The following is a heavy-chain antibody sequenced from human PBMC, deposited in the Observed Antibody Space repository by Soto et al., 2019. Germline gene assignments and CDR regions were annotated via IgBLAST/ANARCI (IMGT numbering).Heavy chain of an antibody. J-gene: IGHJ3*02. CDR3: ARVRCSSTSCAMGKDFGS. CDR1: GGSISSYY. V-gene: IGHV4-59*01. CDR2: IYYSGST. D-gene: IGHD2-2*01. Sequence: QVQLQESGPGLVKPSETLSLTCTVSGGSISSYYWSWIRQPPGKGLEWIVYIYYSGSTNYNPSLKGRVPISINTAKSQLPLKVTYGTAADTAVYYCARVRCSSTSCAMGKDFGSWGPGRTVTVSS.